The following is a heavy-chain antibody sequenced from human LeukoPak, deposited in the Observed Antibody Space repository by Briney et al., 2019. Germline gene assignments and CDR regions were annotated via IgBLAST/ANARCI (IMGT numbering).Heavy chain of an antibody. CDR1: GGSISSSSYY. J-gene: IGHJ5*02. CDR3: ARVLRCVNCYGLNWFDP. CDR2: IYYSGST. Sequence: SETLSLTCTVSGGSISSSSYYWGWIRQPPGKGLEWIGSIYYSGSTYYNPSLKSRVTISVDTSKNHFSLKLSSATAADTAVYYCARVLRCVNCYGLNWFDPWGQGTLVSVSS. D-gene: IGHD2-21*01. V-gene: IGHV4-39*07.